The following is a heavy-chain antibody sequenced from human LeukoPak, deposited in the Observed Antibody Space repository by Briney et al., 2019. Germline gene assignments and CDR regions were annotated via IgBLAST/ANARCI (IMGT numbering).Heavy chain of an antibody. D-gene: IGHD6-6*01. V-gene: IGHV1-2*06. CDR2: INPNSGGT. Sequence: GASVKVSCKASGYTFTGYYMHWVRQAPGQGLEWMGRINPNSGGTNYAQKFQGRVTMTRDTSIGTAYMELSRLRSDDTAVYYCARYEYLEQEYSRSSGGYWGQGTLVTVSS. J-gene: IGHJ4*02. CDR3: ARYEYLEQEYSRSSGGY. CDR1: GYTFTGYY.